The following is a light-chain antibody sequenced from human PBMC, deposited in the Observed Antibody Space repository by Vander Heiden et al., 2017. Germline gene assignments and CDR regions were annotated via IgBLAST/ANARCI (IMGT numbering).Light chain of an antibody. CDR2: GAS. J-gene: IGKJ1*01. CDR3: QQYDSTPRT. Sequence: IQMTQSPSSLSASVGDRVTITCRASQSISSYLNWYQQKPGKAPKLLIYGASSLQSGVPSRFSGSGSGTDFTLTISRLQPEDFATYYCQQYDSTPRTFGQGTKVEIK. CDR1: QSISSY. V-gene: IGKV1-39*01.